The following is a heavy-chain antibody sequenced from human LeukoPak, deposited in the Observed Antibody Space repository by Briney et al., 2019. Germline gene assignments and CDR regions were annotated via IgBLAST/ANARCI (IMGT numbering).Heavy chain of an antibody. Sequence: GSSVKVSCKSSGYTFTGYYMHWVRQAPGQGLEWMGWINPNSGGTNYAQKCQGRVTITRDTSISTAYMELSRLRSDDTAVYYCAREGDYYGSGRDWFAPWGQGTLVTVSS. CDR2: INPNSGGT. J-gene: IGHJ5*02. CDR3: AREGDYYGSGRDWFAP. D-gene: IGHD3-10*01. CDR1: GYTFTGYY. V-gene: IGHV1-2*02.